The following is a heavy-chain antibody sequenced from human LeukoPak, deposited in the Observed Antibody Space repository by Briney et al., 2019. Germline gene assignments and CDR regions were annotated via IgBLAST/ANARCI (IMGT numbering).Heavy chain of an antibody. D-gene: IGHD1-26*01. CDR1: GFTFSSYG. J-gene: IGHJ4*02. V-gene: IGHV3-33*01. CDR2: IWYDESKK. CDR3: ARGVGPPLDY. Sequence: GGSLSLSCAASGFTFSSYGMHWVRQAPGKGLEGVAAIWYDESKKYNADSVQGRFTISRDNSKNTLYLQMNSLRVEDTAVYYCARGVGPPLDYWGQGTLVTVSS.